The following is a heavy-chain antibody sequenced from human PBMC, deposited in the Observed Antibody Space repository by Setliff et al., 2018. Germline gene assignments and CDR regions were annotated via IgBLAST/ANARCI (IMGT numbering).Heavy chain of an antibody. Sequence: PGGSLRLSCAASGFTSNMYGVHWVRQAPGRGLAWVAYVRHDGSNENYADSVKGRFTVSRDNSRNTLFLQMNSLRAEDTAVYYCARQPSKYDHFWGTYRLDAFDIWGQGTMVTVSS. CDR1: GFTSNMYG. J-gene: IGHJ3*02. V-gene: IGHV3-30*12. CDR2: VRHDGSNE. D-gene: IGHD3-16*02. CDR3: ARQPSKYDHFWGTYRLDAFDI.